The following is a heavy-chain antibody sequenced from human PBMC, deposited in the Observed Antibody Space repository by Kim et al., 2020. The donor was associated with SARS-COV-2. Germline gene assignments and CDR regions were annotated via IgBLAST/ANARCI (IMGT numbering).Heavy chain of an antibody. V-gene: IGHV1-46*01. CDR1: GYTFTSYY. CDR3: ARVVSEGNTAMGLYFDY. Sequence: ASVKVSCKASGYTFTSYYMHWVRQAPGQGLEWMGIINPSGGSTSYAQKFQGRVTMTRDTSTSTVYMELSSLRSEDTAVYYCARVVSEGNTAMGLYFDYWGQGTLVTVSS. J-gene: IGHJ4*02. CDR2: INPSGGST. D-gene: IGHD5-18*01.